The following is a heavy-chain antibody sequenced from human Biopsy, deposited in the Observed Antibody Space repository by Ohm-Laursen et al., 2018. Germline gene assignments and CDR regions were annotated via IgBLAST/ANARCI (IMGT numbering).Heavy chain of an antibody. Sequence: ASVKASCKVSGYTLTDISMHWVRQAPGQGLEWMGGFAPESGKIVYSQKFQGRVTMTEDTSTDTFYMELTSLRSDDTAVYYCATGPYYDTRYYYNVRPFDFWGQGTLVTVSS. CDR1: GYTLTDIS. D-gene: IGHD3-10*01. CDR2: FAPESGKI. V-gene: IGHV1-24*01. CDR3: ATGPYYDTRYYYNVRPFDF. J-gene: IGHJ4*01.